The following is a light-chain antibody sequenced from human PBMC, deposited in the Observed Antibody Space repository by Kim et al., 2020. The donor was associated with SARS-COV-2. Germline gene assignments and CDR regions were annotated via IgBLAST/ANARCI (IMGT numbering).Light chain of an antibody. CDR1: NIGSKS. Sequence: SYELTQPPSVSVAPGKTARITCGGNNIGSKSVHWYQQKPGQAPVLVIYYDSDRPSGIPERFSGSNSGNTATLTISRVEAGDEADYYCQVWDSSSVHPGYV. V-gene: IGLV3-21*04. CDR3: QVWDSSSVHPGYV. J-gene: IGLJ1*01. CDR2: YDS.